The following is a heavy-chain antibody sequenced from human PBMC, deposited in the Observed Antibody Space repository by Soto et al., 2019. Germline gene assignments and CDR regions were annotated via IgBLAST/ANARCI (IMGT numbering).Heavy chain of an antibody. V-gene: IGHV3-23*01. CDR3: AKSLSTAVNYGVDV. CDR1: GFTFSDNA. Sequence: EVQLLESGGGLVQPGGSLRLSCGASGFTFSDNAMTWVRQAPGKGLEWVSSISDDGDSTYYADSGKGRFTISRDNSKNALFLQMSSLGAEDTAVYYCAKSLSTAVNYGVDVWGQGTAVTVSS. J-gene: IGHJ6*02. D-gene: IGHD2-2*01. CDR2: ISDDGDST.